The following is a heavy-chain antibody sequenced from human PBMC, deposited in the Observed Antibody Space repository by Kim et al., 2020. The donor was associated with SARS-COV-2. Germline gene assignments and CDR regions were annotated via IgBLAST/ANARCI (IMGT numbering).Heavy chain of an antibody. Sequence: SVKVSCKASGGTFSSYAISWVRQAPGQGLEWMGGIIPIFGTANYAQKFQGRVTITADESTSTAYMELSSLRSEDTAVYYCARGIEYSGYDSRFLSYYYMDVWGKGTTVTVSS. J-gene: IGHJ6*03. CDR2: IIPIFGTA. CDR1: GGTFSSYA. CDR3: ARGIEYSGYDSRFLSYYYMDV. V-gene: IGHV1-69*13. D-gene: IGHD5-12*01.